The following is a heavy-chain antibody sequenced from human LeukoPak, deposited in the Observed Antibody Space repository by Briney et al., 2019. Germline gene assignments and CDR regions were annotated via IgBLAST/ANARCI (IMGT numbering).Heavy chain of an antibody. CDR3: AKDMRGYSYGIHYYYMDV. CDR2: ISWNSGSI. Sequence: GGSLRLSCAASGFTFDDYAMHWVRQAPGKGLEWVSGISWNSGSIGYADSVKGRFTISRGNAKSSLYLQMNSLRAEDTALYYCAKDMRGYSYGIHYYYMDVWGKGTTVTVSS. CDR1: GFTFDDYA. D-gene: IGHD5-18*01. V-gene: IGHV3-9*01. J-gene: IGHJ6*03.